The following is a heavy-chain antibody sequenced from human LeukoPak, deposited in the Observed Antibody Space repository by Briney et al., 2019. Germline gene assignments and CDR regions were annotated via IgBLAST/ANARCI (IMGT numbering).Heavy chain of an antibody. D-gene: IGHD2-2*01. CDR1: GGSISSSSYY. J-gene: IGHJ3*01. CDR2: IYYSGST. V-gene: IGHV4-39*07. CDR3: AGDVMPTALDAFDV. Sequence: SETLSLTCTVSGGSISSSSYYWGWIRQPPGKGLEWIGSIYYSGSTYYNPSLKSRVTISVDTSKNQFSLKLSSVTAADTAVYYCAGDVMPTALDAFDVWGQGTMVTVSS.